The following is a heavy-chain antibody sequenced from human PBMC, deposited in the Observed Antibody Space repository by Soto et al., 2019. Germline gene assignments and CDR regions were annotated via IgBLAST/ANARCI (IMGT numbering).Heavy chain of an antibody. Sequence: QVQLVQSGAEVKKPGSSVKVSCKASGGTFSSYAISWVRQAAGQGLEWLGGISPIFGTANYPQKFQGRVTITADESTSTDYMELSSLRSEDTAVYYCARESGGSYSGTPFDYWGQGTLVTVSS. V-gene: IGHV1-69*01. D-gene: IGHD1-26*01. CDR3: ARESGGSYSGTPFDY. J-gene: IGHJ4*02. CDR1: GGTFSSYA. CDR2: ISPIFGTA.